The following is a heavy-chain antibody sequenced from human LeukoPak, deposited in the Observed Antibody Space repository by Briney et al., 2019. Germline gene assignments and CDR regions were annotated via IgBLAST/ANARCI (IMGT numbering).Heavy chain of an antibody. V-gene: IGHV1-3*01. J-gene: IGHJ4*02. CDR2: INAGNGNT. Sequence: ASVKVSCKASGYTFTSYAMHWVRQAPGQRLEWMGWINAGNGNTKYSQKFQGRVTITRDTSASTAYMELSSLRSEDTAVYYCARAPLSPYHYDPQRPKGYFDYWGQGTLVTVSS. CDR3: ARAPLSPYHYDPQRPKGYFDY. CDR1: GYTFTSYA. D-gene: IGHD3-22*01.